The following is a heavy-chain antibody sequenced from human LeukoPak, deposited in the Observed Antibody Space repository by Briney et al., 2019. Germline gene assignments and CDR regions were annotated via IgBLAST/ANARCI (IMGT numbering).Heavy chain of an antibody. D-gene: IGHD3-10*01. CDR1: GFTFSSYA. V-gene: IGHV3-23*01. CDR2: ISGSGGST. J-gene: IGHJ4*02. CDR3: AKVWVVRGTAYDY. Sequence: GGSLRLSCAASGFTFSSYAMSWVRQAPGKGLEGVSAISGSGGSTYYADSVKGRFTISRDNSKNTLYLHMNSLRAEDTAVYYCAKVWVVRGTAYDYWGQGTLVTVSS.